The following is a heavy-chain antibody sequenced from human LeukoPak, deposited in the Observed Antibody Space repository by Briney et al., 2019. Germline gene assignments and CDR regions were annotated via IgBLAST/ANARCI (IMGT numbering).Heavy chain of an antibody. V-gene: IGHV3-30*02. Sequence: PGRSLRLSCAASGFTFSSYAMHSVRQAPGKGLEWVAFIRYDGSNKYYADSVKGRFTISRDNSKNTLYLQMNSLRAEDTAVYYCAKDTPGITGTIGVLDYWGQGTLVTVSS. D-gene: IGHD1-7*01. CDR3: AKDTPGITGTIGVLDY. J-gene: IGHJ4*02. CDR1: GFTFSSYA. CDR2: IRYDGSNK.